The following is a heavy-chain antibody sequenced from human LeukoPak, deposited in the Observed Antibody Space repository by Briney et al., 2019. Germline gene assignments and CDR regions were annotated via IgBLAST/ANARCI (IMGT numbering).Heavy chain of an antibody. J-gene: IGHJ4*02. V-gene: IGHV3-30*03. CDR2: ISYDGDNK. CDR1: GFAFSSCG. D-gene: IGHD3-16*01. Sequence: PGRSLRLSCAASGFAFSSCGMHWVRQAPDKGLEWVALISYDGDNKYYADSVKGRFTISRDNSKSTLYLQMNSLRAEDTAVYYCAPQGGEAYDYVWGSYTYYFDYWGQGTLVTVSS. CDR3: APQGGEAYDYVWGSYTYYFDY.